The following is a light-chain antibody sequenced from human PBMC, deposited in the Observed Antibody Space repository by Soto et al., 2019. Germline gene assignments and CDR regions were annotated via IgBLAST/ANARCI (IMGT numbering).Light chain of an antibody. CDR1: SSDVGSYNL. CDR3: YSYAGENLYV. CDR2: EGT. Sequence: QSSLTQPASVSASPGQSITIPCTGTSSDVGSYNLVSWFQQHPGKVPKLLIYEGTKRPSGLSDRFSGSKSGTTASLTISGLQAEDEAHYYCYSYAGENLYVFGTGTKVTVL. V-gene: IGLV2-23*01. J-gene: IGLJ1*01.